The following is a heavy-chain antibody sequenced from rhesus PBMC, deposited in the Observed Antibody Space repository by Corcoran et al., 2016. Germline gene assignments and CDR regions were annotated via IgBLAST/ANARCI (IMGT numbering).Heavy chain of an antibody. CDR1: GASIRTNF. CDR2: TSGDGGRT. V-gene: IGHV4S2*01. D-gene: IGHD6-37*01. Sequence: QVQLQESGPGLVKPSETLPLTCAVSGASIRTNFWSWIRQAPGKGLEWIGRTSGDGGRTHYNPSLSMRVTISGETSKNHFSLKLSSVTAADTAVYYCARDLYGGAFDRFDVWGAGVLVTVSS. J-gene: IGHJ5-1*01. CDR3: ARDLYGGAFDRFDV.